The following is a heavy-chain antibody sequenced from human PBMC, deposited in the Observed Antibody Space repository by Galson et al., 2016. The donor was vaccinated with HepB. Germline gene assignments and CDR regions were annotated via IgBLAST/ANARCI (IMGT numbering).Heavy chain of an antibody. D-gene: IGHD3-22*01. J-gene: IGHJ3*02. Sequence: SVKVSCKASGYTLTKYAMHWVRQAPGQRLEWMGWINAGNGNTKYSQKFQGRVTMTTDTSTSTAYMELRSLRSDDTAVYYCATDSSGYSAFDIWGQGTMVTVSS. CDR3: ATDSSGYSAFDI. CDR1: GYTLTKYA. CDR2: INAGNGNT. V-gene: IGHV1-3*01.